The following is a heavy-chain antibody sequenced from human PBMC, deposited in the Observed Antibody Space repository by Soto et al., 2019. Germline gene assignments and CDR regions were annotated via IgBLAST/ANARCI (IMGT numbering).Heavy chain of an antibody. CDR3: ARGGGVGVAGSAAFDM. V-gene: IGHV1-2*02. CDR2: INPATGAA. D-gene: IGHD3-3*01. CDR1: GYPVTAYY. Sequence: QLHLVQSGAVVKKPGASVTVSCSASGYPVTAYYLNWVRQAPGRGLGWMGGINPATGAAKYKQPFQGRVTMTRDTSTSTVFMELSGLTSEDTAVFYWARGGGVGVAGSAAFDMWGQGTLVTVSS. J-gene: IGHJ3*02.